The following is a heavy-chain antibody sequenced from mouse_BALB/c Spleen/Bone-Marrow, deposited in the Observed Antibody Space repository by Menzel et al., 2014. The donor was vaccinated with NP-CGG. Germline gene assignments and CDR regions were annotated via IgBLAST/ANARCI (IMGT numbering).Heavy chain of an antibody. CDR1: GYTFTSSW. CDR3: ARHHKYGYYFEY. D-gene: IGHD1-2*01. J-gene: IGHJ2*01. V-gene: IGHV1S130*01. Sequence: QVQLKQSGSVLVRPGASVKLSCKASGYTFTSSWMHWARQRPGQGLEWIGEIHPNSGNTNYNEKFKGKATLTVDKSSSTAYVNLSSLTSEDSAVYYCARHHKYGYYFEYWGQGTTRTVSS. CDR2: IHPNSGNT.